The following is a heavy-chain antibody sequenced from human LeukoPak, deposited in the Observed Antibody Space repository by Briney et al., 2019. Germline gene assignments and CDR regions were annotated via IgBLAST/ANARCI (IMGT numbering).Heavy chain of an antibody. CDR1: GYSISSGYY. Sequence: SETLSLTCTVSGYSISSGYYWGWIRQPPGKGLEWIGSIYHSGSTYYNPSLKSRVTISVDTSKNQFSLKLSSVTAADTAVYYCARVPVPGGGMDVWGQGTTVTVSS. J-gene: IGHJ6*02. V-gene: IGHV4-38-2*02. D-gene: IGHD6-6*01. CDR2: IYHSGST. CDR3: ARVPVPGGGMDV.